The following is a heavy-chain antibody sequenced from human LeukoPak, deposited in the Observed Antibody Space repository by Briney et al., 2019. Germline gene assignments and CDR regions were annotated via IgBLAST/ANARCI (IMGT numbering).Heavy chain of an antibody. CDR3: ARVYTAGWYGDYFDY. CDR2: MNPNSGNT. J-gene: IGHJ4*02. CDR1: GYTFTSYD. V-gene: IGHV1-8*02. Sequence: ASVKVSCKASGYTFTSYDINWVRQATGQGLEWMGWMNPNSGNTGYAQKFQGRVTMTTDTSTSTAYMELRSLRSDDTAVYYCARVYTAGWYGDYFDYWGQGTLVTVSS. D-gene: IGHD6-19*01.